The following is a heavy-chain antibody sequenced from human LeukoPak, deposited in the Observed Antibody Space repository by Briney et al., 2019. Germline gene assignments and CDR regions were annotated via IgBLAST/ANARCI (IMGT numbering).Heavy chain of an antibody. J-gene: IGHJ4*02. CDR1: GFTFSSYG. CDR3: ARDASARDSSGSDY. CDR2: IWYDGSNK. D-gene: IGHD3-22*01. Sequence: PGGSLRLSCAASGFTFSSYGMHWVRQAPGKGLERVAVIWYDGSNKYYADSVKGRFTISRDNSKNTLYLQMNSLRAEDTAVYYCARDASARDSSGSDYWGQGTLVTVSS. V-gene: IGHV3-33*01.